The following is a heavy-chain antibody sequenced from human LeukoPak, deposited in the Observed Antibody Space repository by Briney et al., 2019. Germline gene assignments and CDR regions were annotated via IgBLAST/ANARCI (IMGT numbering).Heavy chain of an antibody. Sequence: PGGSLRLSCAASGFTFCNYNMNSVRQAPGKGLGWVLYISLSSNTLYYADSVKGQLPIHRNNAKKTLYLQMSSLRAEDTAMYYFARETPSSSSWTAFDYWGQGTLVTVSS. V-gene: IGHV3-48*01. D-gene: IGHD6-13*01. J-gene: IGHJ4*02. CDR1: GFTFCNYN. CDR2: ISLSSNTL. CDR3: ARETPSSSSWTAFDY.